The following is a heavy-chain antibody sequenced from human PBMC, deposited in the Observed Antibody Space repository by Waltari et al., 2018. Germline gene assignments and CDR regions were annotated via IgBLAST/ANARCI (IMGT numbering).Heavy chain of an antibody. Sequence: EVQLVQSGAEVKKPGESLKISCKGSGYSFTSYWIGWVRQMPGKGLEWMGRIVPVEHDTTYASSFQVQFTSSADKSIITAYLQWSSLKASDTAMYDCARLIEYSIYYFDFWGQGTLVTVSS. CDR2: IVPVEHDT. D-gene: IGHD6-6*01. V-gene: IGHV5-51*03. J-gene: IGHJ4*02. CDR1: GYSFTSYW. CDR3: ARLIEYSIYYFDF.